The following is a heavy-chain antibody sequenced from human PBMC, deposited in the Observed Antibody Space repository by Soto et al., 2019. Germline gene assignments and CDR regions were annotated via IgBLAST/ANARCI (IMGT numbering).Heavy chain of an antibody. CDR3: ARSIVVVPAAMAYYFDY. V-gene: IGHV4-59*01. D-gene: IGHD2-2*01. J-gene: IGHJ4*02. CDR2: IYYSGST. Sequence: SETLSLTCTVSGGSISSYYWSWIRQPPGKGLEWIGYIYYSGSTNYNPSLKSRVTISVDTSKNQFSLKLSSVTAADTAVYYCARSIVVVPAAMAYYFDYWGQGTLVTVSS. CDR1: GGSISSYY.